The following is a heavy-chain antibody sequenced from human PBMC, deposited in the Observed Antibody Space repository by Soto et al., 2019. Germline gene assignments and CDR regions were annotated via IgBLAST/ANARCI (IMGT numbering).Heavy chain of an antibody. V-gene: IGHV1-8*01. CDR1: GYTFTSYD. J-gene: IGHJ6*02. D-gene: IGHD3-3*01. CDR3: ARGRPPDFWSGGPYGMDV. Sequence: GASVKVSCKASGYTFTSYDINWVRQATGQGLEWMGWMNPNSGNTGYAQKFQGRVTMTRNTSISTAYMELSSLRSEDTVVYYCARGRPPDFWSGGPYGMDVWGQGTTVTVSS. CDR2: MNPNSGNT.